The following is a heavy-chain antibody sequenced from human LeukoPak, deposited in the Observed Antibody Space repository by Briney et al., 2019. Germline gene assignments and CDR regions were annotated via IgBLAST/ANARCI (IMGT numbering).Heavy chain of an antibody. CDR1: EDSISASSSY. Sequence: PSETLSFTCSVSEDSISASSSYWGWIRQPPGKGLEWIGSIYNTGITFYNPTLRSRATVSVHTSKNQFSLNLTSVTAADSAVYYCVKQRRVTAQFAFWGQGTLVIVSS. J-gene: IGHJ4*02. CDR3: VKQRRVTAQFAF. V-gene: IGHV4-39*01. CDR2: IYNTGIT. D-gene: IGHD2-21*02.